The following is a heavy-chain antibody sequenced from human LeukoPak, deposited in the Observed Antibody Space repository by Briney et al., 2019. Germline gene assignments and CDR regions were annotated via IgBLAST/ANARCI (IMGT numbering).Heavy chain of an antibody. Sequence: GGSLRLSCAASGFTFSNYALHWVRQAPGKGLEWVAVISYDGSNKFYADSVKGRFTISRDNSKNSLYLQMNSLRAEDTALYYCAKSAFSTSYYYDSSGLFDYWGQGTLVTVSS. D-gene: IGHD3-22*01. J-gene: IGHJ4*02. CDR3: AKSAFSTSYYYDSSGLFDY. CDR2: ISYDGSNK. V-gene: IGHV3-30*04. CDR1: GFTFSNYA.